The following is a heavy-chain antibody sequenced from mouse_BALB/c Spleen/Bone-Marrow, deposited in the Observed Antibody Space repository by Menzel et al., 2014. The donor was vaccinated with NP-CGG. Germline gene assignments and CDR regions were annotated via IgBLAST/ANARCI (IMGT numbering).Heavy chain of an antibody. Sequence: QVQLQQSGAEVVKPGASVKVSCKASGYTFTNYWMQWVKQRPGQGLEWIGEIEPSDSYTNYNQDFKGKATLTVDKSSSTAYTQLSSLTSEDSAVYYCARGRTTVVSDYWGQGTSLTVSS. CDR1: GYTFTNYW. D-gene: IGHD1-1*01. CDR3: ARGRTTVVSDY. CDR2: IEPSDSYT. J-gene: IGHJ2*02. V-gene: IGHV1-69*02.